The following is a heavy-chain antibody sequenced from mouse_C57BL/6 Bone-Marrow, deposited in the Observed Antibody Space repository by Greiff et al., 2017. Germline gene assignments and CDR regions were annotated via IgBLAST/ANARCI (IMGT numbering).Heavy chain of an antibody. V-gene: IGHV8-8*01. D-gene: IGHD1-1*01. CDR1: GFSLSTFGMG. CDR3: ARILHCYGSWWYFDV. CDR2: SWWDDDK. J-gene: IGHJ1*03. Sequence: QVTLKVSGPGILQPSQTLSLTCSFSGFSLSTFGMGVGWIRPPSGKGLEWLAHSWWDDDKYYNPALKSRLTISKDTSKNQLFLKIANVDTADTATYYCARILHCYGSWWYFDVWGTGTTVTVSS.